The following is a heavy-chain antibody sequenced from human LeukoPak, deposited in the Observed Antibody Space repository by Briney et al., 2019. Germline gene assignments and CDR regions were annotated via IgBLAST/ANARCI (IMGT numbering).Heavy chain of an antibody. CDR2: IYYSGIA. D-gene: IGHD2-21*02. CDR1: GDSIGTYY. CDR3: AREGDTSKFDY. Sequence: PSETLSLTCTVSGDSIGTYYWSWLRQPPGKGLEWIGYIYYSGIANYKPSLTSRVTMSVDTSKNQFSLKLSSVTAADTAVYYCAREGDTSKFDYWGQGTLVTVSP. V-gene: IGHV4-59*01. J-gene: IGHJ4*02.